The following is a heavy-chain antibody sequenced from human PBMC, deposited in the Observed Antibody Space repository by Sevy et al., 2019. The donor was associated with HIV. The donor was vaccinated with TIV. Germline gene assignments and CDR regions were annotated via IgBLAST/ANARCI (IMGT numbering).Heavy chain of an antibody. CDR3: VKERVGYISSWYYFDY. V-gene: IGHV3-23*01. Sequence: GGSLRLSCTASGFTFSSYVMSWVRQAPGGGLEWVSVINNSGGSTDYADSVRGRFSISRDNPNVYLEMNSLRVEDTAVYYCVKERVGYISSWYYFDYWGQGTLVTVSS. D-gene: IGHD6-13*01. CDR2: INNSGGST. CDR1: GFTFSSYV. J-gene: IGHJ4*02.